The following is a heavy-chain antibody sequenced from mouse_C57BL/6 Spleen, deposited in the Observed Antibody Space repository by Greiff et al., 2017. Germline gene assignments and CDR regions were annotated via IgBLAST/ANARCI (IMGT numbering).Heavy chain of an antibody. D-gene: IGHD1-1*01. CDR3: ARPGVVARYFDV. J-gene: IGHJ1*03. Sequence: QVQLQQSGPELVKPGASVKISCKASGYAFSSSWMNWVKQRPGKGLEWIGRIYPGDGDTNYNGKFKGKATLTADKSSSTAYMQLSSLTSEDSAVYLCARPGVVARYFDVWGTGTTVTVSS. CDR2: IYPGDGDT. CDR1: GYAFSSSW. V-gene: IGHV1-82*01.